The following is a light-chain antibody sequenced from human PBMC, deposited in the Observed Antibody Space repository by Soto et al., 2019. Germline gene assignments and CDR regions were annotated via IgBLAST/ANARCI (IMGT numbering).Light chain of an antibody. Sequence: DIQMTQSPSTLSASVGDRVTITCRASQSFSGWLAWYQQKPGRAPKLLISDASDLESGVPSRFSGSGSGTEFTLTIASLQPDDFETYYCQQYGLYWSFGQGTNVDIK. CDR3: QQYGLYWS. CDR1: QSFSGW. V-gene: IGKV1-5*01. CDR2: DAS. J-gene: IGKJ1*01.